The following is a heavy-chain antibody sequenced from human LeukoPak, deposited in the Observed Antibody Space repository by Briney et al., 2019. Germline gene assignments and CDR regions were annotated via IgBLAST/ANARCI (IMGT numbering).Heavy chain of an antibody. V-gene: IGHV5-51*01. D-gene: IGHD2-15*01. J-gene: IGHJ1*01. CDR2: IYPGDSDT. CDR3: ARLPFRRYCSGGCGAFIRAEYFQH. Sequence: GESLKISCKGSGYSFTSYWIGWVRQMPGKGLEWMGIIYPGDSDTRYSPSFQGQVTISADKSISTAYLQWSSLKASDTAMYCCARLPFRRYCSGGCGAFIRAEYFQHWGQGTLVTVSS. CDR1: GYSFTSYW.